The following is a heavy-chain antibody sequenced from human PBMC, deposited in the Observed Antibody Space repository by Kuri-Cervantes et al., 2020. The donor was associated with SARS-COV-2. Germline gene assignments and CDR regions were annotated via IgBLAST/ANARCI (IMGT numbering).Heavy chain of an antibody. CDR1: GGSFSGYY. CDR2: INHSGST. V-gene: IGHV4-34*01. D-gene: IGHD5-12*01. Sequence: SETLSLTCAVYGGSFSGYYWSWIRQPPGKGLEWIGEINHSGSTNYNPSLKSRVTVSVDTSKNQFSLKLSSVTAADTAVYYCASGGYSGYDTGDYWGQGTLVTVPS. CDR3: ASGGYSGYDTGDY. J-gene: IGHJ4*02.